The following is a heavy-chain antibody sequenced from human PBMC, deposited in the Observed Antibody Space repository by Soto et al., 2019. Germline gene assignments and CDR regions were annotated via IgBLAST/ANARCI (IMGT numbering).Heavy chain of an antibody. J-gene: IGHJ3*02. Sequence: ASVKVSCKASGYTFTRYVISWVRQAPGQGLEWMGWISAYNGNTNYAQKLQGRVTMTTDTSTSTAYMELRSLRSDDTAVYYCARMGVVVVPAASKSIAFEIWGQGTMVTVSS. D-gene: IGHD2-2*01. CDR2: ISAYNGNT. CDR1: GYTFTRYV. V-gene: IGHV1-18*01. CDR3: ARMGVVVVPAASKSIAFEI.